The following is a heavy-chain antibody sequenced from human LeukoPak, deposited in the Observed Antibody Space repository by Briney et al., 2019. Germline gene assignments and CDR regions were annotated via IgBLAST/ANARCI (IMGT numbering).Heavy chain of an antibody. J-gene: IGHJ4*02. CDR3: ANGPHYNILTGFYKVRSHLDY. Sequence: GGSLRLSCAASGFTFGSYGMNSFRQAPGKGLEWVSSISSDTAYIYYADSVKGRFTISRDNCKNTLYLQMNSLRAEDTAMYYCANGPHYNILTGFYKVRSHLDYWGQGTLVTVSS. V-gene: IGHV3-21*01. CDR1: GFTFGSYG. D-gene: IGHD3-9*01. CDR2: ISSDTAYI.